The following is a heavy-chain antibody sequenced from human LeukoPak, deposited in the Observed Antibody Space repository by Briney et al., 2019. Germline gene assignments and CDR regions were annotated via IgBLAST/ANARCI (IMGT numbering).Heavy chain of an antibody. CDR3: AKGRGYSPKFFDY. J-gene: IGHJ4*02. D-gene: IGHD5-18*01. CDR2: IYTGGST. CDR1: GFTVSNSY. V-gene: IGHV3-53*01. Sequence: PGGSLRLSCAASGFTVSNSYMSWVRQAPGKGLEWVSIIYTGGSTYYVDSVKGRFTISRDNSKNTLYLQMNSLRAEDTAVYYCAKGRGYSPKFFDYWGQGTLVTVSS.